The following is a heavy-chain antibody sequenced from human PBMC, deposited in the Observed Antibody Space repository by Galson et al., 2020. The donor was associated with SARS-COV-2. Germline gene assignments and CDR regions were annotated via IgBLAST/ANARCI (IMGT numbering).Heavy chain of an antibody. Sequence: SETLSLTCTVSGGSISSYYWSWIRQPPGKGLEWIGYIYYSGSTNYNPPPKSRVTISVDTSKNQFSLKLSSVTAADTAVYYCARAAQTYYDFWSGYYNAPHFDYWGQGTLVTVSS. CDR3: ARAAQTYYDFWSGYYNAPHFDY. V-gene: IGHV4-59*01. J-gene: IGHJ4*02. CDR2: IYYSGST. CDR1: GGSISSYY. D-gene: IGHD3-3*01.